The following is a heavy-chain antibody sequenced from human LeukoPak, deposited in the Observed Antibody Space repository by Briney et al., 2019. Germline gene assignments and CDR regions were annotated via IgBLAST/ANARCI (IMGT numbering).Heavy chain of an antibody. CDR2: IYYSGST. CDR1: GGSISGHY. V-gene: IGHV4-59*11. CDR3: ASKRAGYFDY. Sequence: SETLSLTCTVSGGSISGHYWSWIRQPPGKGLEWIGYIYYSGSTNYNPSLKSRVTISVDTSKNQFSLKLSSVTAADTAVYYCASKRAGYFDYWGQGTLVTVSS. J-gene: IGHJ4*02.